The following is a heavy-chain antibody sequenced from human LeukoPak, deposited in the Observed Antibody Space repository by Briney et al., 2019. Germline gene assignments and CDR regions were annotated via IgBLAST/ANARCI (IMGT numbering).Heavy chain of an antibody. CDR3: TRAGNYRFDY. CDR2: IDGDGSVI. Sequence: VGSLRLSCVASGFTFGSSWLHWIRQAPGEGLVWLSRIDGDGSVIDYADSVKGRFTISRDNAKNTLYLQMNSLTVDDTGVYYCTRAGNYRFDYWGQGTLVTVSS. CDR1: GFTFGSSW. V-gene: IGHV3-74*01. D-gene: IGHD4-4*01. J-gene: IGHJ4*02.